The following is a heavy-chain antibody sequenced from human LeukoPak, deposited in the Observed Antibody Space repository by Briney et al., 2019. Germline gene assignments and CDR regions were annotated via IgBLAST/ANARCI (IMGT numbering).Heavy chain of an antibody. D-gene: IGHD1-26*01. CDR1: GGTFSSYA. Sequence: ASVEVSCKASGGTFSSYAISWVRQAPGQGLEWMGGIIPIFGTANYAQKFQGRVTITTDESTSTAYMELSSLRSEDTAVYYCARSVPYSGSYYYFDYWGQGTLVTVSS. V-gene: IGHV1-69*05. CDR3: ARSVPYSGSYYYFDY. J-gene: IGHJ4*02. CDR2: IIPIFGTA.